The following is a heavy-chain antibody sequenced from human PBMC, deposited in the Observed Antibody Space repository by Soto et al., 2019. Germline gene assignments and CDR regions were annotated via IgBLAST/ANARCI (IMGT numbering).Heavy chain of an antibody. CDR1: GFSLSTSGVG. CDR3: AHESRVGYSYGYYFDY. CDR2: IYWDDDK. D-gene: IGHD5-18*01. Sequence: QITLKESGPTLVKPTQTLTLTCTFSGFSLSTSGVGVGWIRQPPGKALEWLAFIYWDDDKRYSPSLKSRLTITKDTSKNQVVLTMTNMDPVDTATYYCAHESRVGYSYGYYFDYWGQGTLVTVSS. V-gene: IGHV2-5*02. J-gene: IGHJ4*02.